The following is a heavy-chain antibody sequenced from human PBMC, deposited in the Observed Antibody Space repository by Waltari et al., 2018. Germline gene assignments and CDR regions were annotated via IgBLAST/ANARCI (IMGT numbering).Heavy chain of an antibody. CDR1: GGTFSSYA. V-gene: IGHV1-69*13. J-gene: IGHJ4*02. D-gene: IGHD3-10*01. Sequence: QVQRVQSGAEVKKPGSSVKVSCKASGGTFSSYAISWVRQAPGPGLEWMGWSSPIFGTAIYAQKFQGRVTIPADESTSTAYMELSSLRSEVTSVYYCARDRGGFDYWGQGTLVTVSS. CDR2: SSPIFGTA. CDR3: ARDRGGFDY.